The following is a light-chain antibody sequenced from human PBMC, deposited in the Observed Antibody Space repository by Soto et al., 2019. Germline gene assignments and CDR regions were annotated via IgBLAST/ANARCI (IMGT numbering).Light chain of an antibody. Sequence: DIQMTQSPSSLSASVGDRVTVTCRPSQNITKFLNWYQEKPGKAPKVLIYVTSNLENGVPSRFIGSGCGTEFTLTISSLQPEDFATYYCQQTYSAPGTFGPGTRVEV. CDR1: QNITKF. CDR3: QQTYSAPGT. V-gene: IGKV1-39*01. CDR2: VTS. J-gene: IGKJ1*01.